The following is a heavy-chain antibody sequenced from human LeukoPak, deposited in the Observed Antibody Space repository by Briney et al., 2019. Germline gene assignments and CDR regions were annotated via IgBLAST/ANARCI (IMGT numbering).Heavy chain of an antibody. J-gene: IGHJ4*02. CDR3: ARARGAGPGAHFDL. CDR2: ISHTGSSI. Sequence: GGSLRLSCAASGFTFSTYAISWVRQAPGKGLEWISYISHTGSSIFYADSVKGRFTISRDNAKNSLYLQMDSLRAEDAAAYYCARARGAGPGAHFDLWGQGTLVTVSS. D-gene: IGHD3-10*01. CDR1: GFTFSTYA. V-gene: IGHV3-48*03.